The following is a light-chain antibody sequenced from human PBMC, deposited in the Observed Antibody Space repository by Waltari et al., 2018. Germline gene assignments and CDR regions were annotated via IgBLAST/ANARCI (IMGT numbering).Light chain of an antibody. J-gene: IGLJ1*01. CDR2: GNN. CDR1: SSNIGTGYD. Sequence: QSVLTQPPSVSGAPGQTVTISCTRSSSNIGTGYDVPWYQQLPGTAPKLLIHGNNNRPPGVPDRFSGSKSGTSASLAITGLQAEDEADYYCQSYDSSLSYCVFGTGTKVTVL. V-gene: IGLV1-40*01. CDR3: QSYDSSLSYCV.